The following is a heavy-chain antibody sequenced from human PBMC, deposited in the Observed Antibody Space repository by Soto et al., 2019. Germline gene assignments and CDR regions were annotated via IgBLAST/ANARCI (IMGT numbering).Heavy chain of an antibody. J-gene: IGHJ6*02. CDR1: GYTFTSYY. V-gene: IGHV1-46*01. D-gene: IGHD2-2*01. CDR2: INPSGGST. CDR3: ARDGEYQLLSEPFTYYYYYGMDV. Sequence: ASVKVSCKASGYTFTSYYMHWVRQAPGQGLEWMGIINPSGGSTSYAQKFQGRVTMTRDTPTSTVYMELSSLRSEDTAVYYCARDGEYQLLSEPFTYYYYYGMDVWGQGTTVTVSS.